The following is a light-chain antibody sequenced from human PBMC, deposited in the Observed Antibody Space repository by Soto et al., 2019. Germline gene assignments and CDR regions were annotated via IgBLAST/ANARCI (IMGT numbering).Light chain of an antibody. Sequence: EIVLTQSPGTLSLSPGERATLSCRASQSVSSSYLAWYQQKPGQAPRLLIYDASSRATGIPYRFSGSGSGTDFTLTISRLEPEDFAVFYCQQYDSSPLTFGGGTKVEIK. CDR1: QSVSSSY. V-gene: IGKV3-20*01. J-gene: IGKJ4*01. CDR3: QQYDSSPLT. CDR2: DAS.